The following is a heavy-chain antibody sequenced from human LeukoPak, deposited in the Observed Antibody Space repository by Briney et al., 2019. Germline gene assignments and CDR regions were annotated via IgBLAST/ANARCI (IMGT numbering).Heavy chain of an antibody. D-gene: IGHD3-3*01. J-gene: IGHJ4*02. CDR2: ISGSGGST. V-gene: IGHV3-23*01. CDR1: GFTFSSYA. Sequence: GGSLRLSCAASGFTFSSYAMGWVRQAPGKGLEWVSAISGSGGSTYYADSVKGRFTISRDNSKNTLYLQMNSLRAEDTAVYYCAKTMAYDFWSGYYDYWGQGTLVTVSS. CDR3: AKTMAYDFWSGYYDY.